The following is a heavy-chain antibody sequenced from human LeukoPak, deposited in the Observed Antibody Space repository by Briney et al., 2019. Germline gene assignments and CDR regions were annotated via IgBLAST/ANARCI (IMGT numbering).Heavy chain of an antibody. CDR3: ARGTISTGWYPADWFDP. D-gene: IGHD6-19*01. Sequence: GGSLRLSCAASGFTFSSYSMNWVRQAPGKGLEWVSYISSSSSTIYYADSVKGRFTISRDNAKNSLYLQMNSLRDEDTAVYYCARGTISTGWYPADWFDPWGQGTLVTVSS. V-gene: IGHV3-48*02. J-gene: IGHJ5*02. CDR2: ISSSSSTI. CDR1: GFTFSSYS.